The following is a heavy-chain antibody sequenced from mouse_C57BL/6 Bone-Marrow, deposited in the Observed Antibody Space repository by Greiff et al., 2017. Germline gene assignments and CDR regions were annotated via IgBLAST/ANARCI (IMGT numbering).Heavy chain of an antibody. Sequence: VQLQQSGAELVRPGASVKLSCKASGYTFTDYYINWVKQRPGQGLEWIARIYPGSGNTYYNEKFKGKATLTAEKSSSTAYMQLSSLTSEDSAVYFCARNGAWFAYGGQRNLVTVSA. CDR3: ARNGAWFAY. CDR2: IYPGSGNT. V-gene: IGHV1-76*01. J-gene: IGHJ3*01. CDR1: GYTFTDYY. D-gene: IGHD1-2*01.